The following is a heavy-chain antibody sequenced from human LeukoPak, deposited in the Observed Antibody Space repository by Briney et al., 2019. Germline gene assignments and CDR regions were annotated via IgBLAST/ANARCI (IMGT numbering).Heavy chain of an antibody. CDR2: ISYDGSNK. V-gene: IGHV3-30*18. Sequence: GGSLRLSCAASGFTFSSYGRHWVRQAPGKGLEWGAVISYDGSNKYYADSVKGRFTISRDNSKNTLYLQMNSLRAEDTAVYYCAKDRRSSSWYGDYWGQGTLVTVSS. J-gene: IGHJ4*02. CDR3: AKDRRSSSWYGDY. D-gene: IGHD6-13*01. CDR1: GFTFSSYG.